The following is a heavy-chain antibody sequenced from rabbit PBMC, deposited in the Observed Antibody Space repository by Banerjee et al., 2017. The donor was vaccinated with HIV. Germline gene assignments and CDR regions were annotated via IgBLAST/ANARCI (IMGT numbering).Heavy chain of an antibody. CDR3: ARSGGSASYYFHL. CDR2: IYTGSSGST. V-gene: IGHV1S40*01. D-gene: IGHD8-1*01. J-gene: IGHJ4*01. CDR1: GFSFSSSYW. Sequence: QSLEESGGDLVKPGASLTLTCTASGFSFSSSYWICWVRQAPGKGLEWIGCIYTGSSGSTYYASWAKGRFTISKTSSTTVTLQMTSLTAADTATYFCARSGGSASYYFHLWGPGTLVTVS.